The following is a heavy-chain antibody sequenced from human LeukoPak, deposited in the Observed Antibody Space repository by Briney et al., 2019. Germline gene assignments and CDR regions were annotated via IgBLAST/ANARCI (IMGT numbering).Heavy chain of an antibody. CDR2: ISSTSSYI. V-gene: IGHV3-21*01. Sequence: GRSLRLSCAASGFTFSSYSMNWVRQAPGKGLEWVSSISSTSSYIYYADSVKGRFTISRDNAKNSLYLQMNSLRAEDTAVYYCAGPSSTVYWGRGTLVTVSS. J-gene: IGHJ4*02. CDR1: GFTFSSYS. D-gene: IGHD2-2*01. CDR3: AGPSSTVY.